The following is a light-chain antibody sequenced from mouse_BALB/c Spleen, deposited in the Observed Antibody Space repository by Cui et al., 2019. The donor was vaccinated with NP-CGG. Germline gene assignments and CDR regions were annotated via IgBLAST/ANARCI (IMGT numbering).Light chain of an antibody. CDR1: TGAVTTSNY. Sequence: QAVVTQESTLTTSPGETVTPTCRSSTGAVTTSNYANWVQEKPHHLFTGLIGGTNNRAPGVPARFSGSLIGDKAALTITGAQTEDEAIYFCALWYSNHWVIGGGTKLTVL. V-gene: IGLV1*01. CDR2: GTN. CDR3: ALWYSNHWV. J-gene: IGLJ1*01.